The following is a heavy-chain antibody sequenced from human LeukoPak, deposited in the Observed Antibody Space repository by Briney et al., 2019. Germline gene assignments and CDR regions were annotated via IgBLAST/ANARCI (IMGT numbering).Heavy chain of an antibody. CDR1: GFTFSSHG. CDR3: AKVTYGSGTYGAFDY. CDR2: ISGSGDNT. D-gene: IGHD3-10*01. J-gene: IGHJ4*02. Sequence: GGSLRLSCAGSGFTFSSHGMSWVRQAPGKRLEWVSTISGSGDNTYYADSVKGRFTISRDNSKNTLYLQMNSLRAEDTAVYYCAKVTYGSGTYGAFDYWGQGTLVTVSS. V-gene: IGHV3-23*01.